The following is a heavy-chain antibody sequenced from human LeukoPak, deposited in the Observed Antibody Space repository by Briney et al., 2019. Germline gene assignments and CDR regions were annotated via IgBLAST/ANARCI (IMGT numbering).Heavy chain of an antibody. CDR3: ARDSVTMIVVVKDAFDI. V-gene: IGHV4-34*01. CDR2: IYYSGST. Sequence: PSETLSLTCAVYGGSFSGYYWSWIRQPPGKGLEWIGSIYYSGSTYYNPSLKSRVTISVDTSKNQFSLKLSSVTAADTAVYYCARDSVTMIVVVKDAFDIWGQGTMVTVSS. D-gene: IGHD3-22*01. J-gene: IGHJ3*02. CDR1: GGSFSGYY.